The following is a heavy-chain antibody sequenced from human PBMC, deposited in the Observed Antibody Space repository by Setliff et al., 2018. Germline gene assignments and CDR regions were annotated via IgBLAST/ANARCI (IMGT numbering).Heavy chain of an antibody. V-gene: IGHV1-18*01. CDR3: ARAPPPYDSSGYYPRGDYFDY. CDR1: GYTFTSYG. CDR2: ISAYNGNT. D-gene: IGHD3-22*01. Sequence: WASVKVSCKASGYTFTSYGISWVRQAPGQGLEWMGWISAYNGNTNYAQKLQGRVTMTTDTSTSTAYMELRSLRSDDTAVYYCARAPPPYDSSGYYPRGDYFDYWGQGTLVTVSS. J-gene: IGHJ4*02.